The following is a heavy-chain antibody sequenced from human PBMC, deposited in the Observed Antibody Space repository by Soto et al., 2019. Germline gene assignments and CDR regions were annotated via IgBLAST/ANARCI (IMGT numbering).Heavy chain of an antibody. CDR3: ARAMTTVTTIDY. CDR1: GGSISSGGYS. Sequence: QLQLQESGSGLVKPSQTLSLTCAVSGGSISSGGYSWSWIRQPPGKGLDWIGYSSHSGSTYYNPSLKSRVTISVDRSKNQFSLKLSSVTAADTAVYYCARAMTTVTTIDYWGQGTLVTVSS. CDR2: SSHSGST. J-gene: IGHJ4*02. V-gene: IGHV4-30-2*01. D-gene: IGHD4-17*01.